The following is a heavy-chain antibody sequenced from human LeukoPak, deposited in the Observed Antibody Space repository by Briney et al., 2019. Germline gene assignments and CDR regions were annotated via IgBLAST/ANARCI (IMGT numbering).Heavy chain of an antibody. CDR3: ARVKGWGSSRTYYFDY. D-gene: IGHD7-27*01. J-gene: IGHJ4*02. V-gene: IGHV1-18*01. CDR2: ISAYNGNT. Sequence: ASVKVSCKASGYTFTSYGISWVRQAPGQGLEWMGWISAYNGNTNYAQRLRGRVTMTTDTSTSTAYMELRSLRSDDTAVYYCARVKGWGSSRTYYFDYWGQGTLVTVSS. CDR1: GYTFTSYG.